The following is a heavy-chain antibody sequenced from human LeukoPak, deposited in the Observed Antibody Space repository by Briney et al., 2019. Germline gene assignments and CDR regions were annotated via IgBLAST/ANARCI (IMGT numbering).Heavy chain of an antibody. V-gene: IGHV3-30*03. CDR1: GFTFSTYG. Sequence: GGSLRLSCAASGFTFSTYGMHWVRQAPGKGLEWVAVISYDGSNKYYADSVKGRFTISRDNSKNTLYLQMNSLRAEDTAVYYCARASEPIPAAHSYYFDYWGQGTLVTVSS. CDR3: ARASEPIPAAHSYYFDY. CDR2: ISYDGSNK. J-gene: IGHJ4*02. D-gene: IGHD2-2*01.